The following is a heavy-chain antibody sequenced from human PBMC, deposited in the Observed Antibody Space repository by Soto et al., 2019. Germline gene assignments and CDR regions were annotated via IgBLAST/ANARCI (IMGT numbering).Heavy chain of an antibody. CDR2: IKQDGSEK. CDR1: GFTFSSYW. V-gene: IGHV3-7*03. D-gene: IGHD6-13*01. CDR3: ARYRTWQQLVLLYFDY. J-gene: IGHJ4*02. Sequence: EVQLVESGGGLVQPGGSLRLSCAASGFTFSSYWMSWVRQAPGKGLEWVANIKQDGSEKYYVDSVTGRFTISRDNAKNSLYLQMNSLRAEDTAVYYCARYRTWQQLVLLYFDYWGQGTLVTVSS.